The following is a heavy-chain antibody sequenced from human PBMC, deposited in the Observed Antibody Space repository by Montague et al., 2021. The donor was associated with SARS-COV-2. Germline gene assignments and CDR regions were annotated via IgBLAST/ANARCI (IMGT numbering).Heavy chain of an antibody. D-gene: IGHD6-19*01. Sequence: SETLSLTCTVSGASISSSSHYWAWIRQPPGKGLEWIGSIYYRGSTYYNPSLKSRVFISVDTSKNQLSLTLTSVTAADTAVYYCATQEDPSGWIPGPFDFWGQGTLLSVSS. V-gene: IGHV4-39*01. CDR1: GASISSSSHY. CDR3: ATQEDPSGWIPGPFDF. J-gene: IGHJ4*02. CDR2: IYYRGST.